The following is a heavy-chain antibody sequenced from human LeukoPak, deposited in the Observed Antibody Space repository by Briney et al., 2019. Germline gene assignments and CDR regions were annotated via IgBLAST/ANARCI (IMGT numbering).Heavy chain of an antibody. Sequence: SETLSLTCTVSGGSISSDYWSWIRQPAGKGLEWIERIYTTGTTNYNPSLKSRVTMSVDTSKNQFSLKVTSVTAADTAMYYCARESYASSYLFDYWGQGTLVTVSS. D-gene: IGHD6-6*01. CDR1: GGSISSDY. CDR3: ARESYASSYLFDY. CDR2: IYTTGTT. V-gene: IGHV4-4*07. J-gene: IGHJ4*02.